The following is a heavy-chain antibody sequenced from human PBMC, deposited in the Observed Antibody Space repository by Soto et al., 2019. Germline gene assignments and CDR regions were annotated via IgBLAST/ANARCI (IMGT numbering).Heavy chain of an antibody. CDR2: IRSEANGGTT. Sequence: GGSLRLSCTGSGFTFGSYALSWVRQAPGKGLEWVGVIRSEANGGTTDYAASVKGRITISRDDSKSIAYMEINSLQTEDTAVYYCTRYYYLSSGYYVCWGQRALVTVSS. J-gene: IGHJ1*01. CDR3: TRYYYLSSGYYVC. D-gene: IGHD3-22*01. CDR1: GFTFGSYA. V-gene: IGHV3-49*04.